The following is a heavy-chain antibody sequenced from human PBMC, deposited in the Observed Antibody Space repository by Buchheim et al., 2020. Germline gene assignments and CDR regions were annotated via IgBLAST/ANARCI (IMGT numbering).Heavy chain of an antibody. CDR3: ARGRLGYYDSSGYGSAFDI. CDR2: IWYDGSNK. V-gene: IGHV3-33*01. CDR1: GFTFSSYG. J-gene: IGHJ3*02. Sequence: QVQLVESGGGVVQPGRSLRLSCAASGFTFSSYGMHWVRQAPGKGLEWVAVIWYDGSNKYYADSVKGRFTISRDNSKNTLYLQMNSLRAEDTAVYYCARGRLGYYDSSGYGSAFDIWGQGT. D-gene: IGHD3-22*01.